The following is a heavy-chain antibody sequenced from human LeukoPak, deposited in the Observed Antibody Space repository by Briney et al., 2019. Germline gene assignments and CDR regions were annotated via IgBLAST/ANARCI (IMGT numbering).Heavy chain of an antibody. CDR2: IYTSGST. CDR3: ARDSLSRRAYYYYMDV. J-gene: IGHJ6*03. CDR1: GGSISSYY. V-gene: IGHV4-4*07. Sequence: SKTLSLTCTVSGGSISSYYWSWIRQPAGKGLEWIGRIYTSGSTNYNPSLKSRVTMSVDTSKNQFSLKLSSVTAADTAVYYCARDSLSRRAYYYYMDVWGKGTTVTVSS. D-gene: IGHD3-9*01.